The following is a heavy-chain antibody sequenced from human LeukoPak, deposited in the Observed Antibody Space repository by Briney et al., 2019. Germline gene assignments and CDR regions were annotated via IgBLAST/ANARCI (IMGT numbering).Heavy chain of an antibody. CDR3: ARIPSGDVDTAMVMYYHYGMDV. CDR1: GRTFSSHT. D-gene: IGHD5-18*01. V-gene: IGHV1-69*02. J-gene: IGHJ6*02. Sequence: SVKVSCKASGRTFSSHTISWVRQAPEQGLEWRGRIIPLFGIVNYAQKFQDRVTITADKSTSTAYMEVSSLRSEDTAVYYCARIPSGDVDTAMVMYYHYGMDVWGQGTTVTVSS. CDR2: IIPLFGIV.